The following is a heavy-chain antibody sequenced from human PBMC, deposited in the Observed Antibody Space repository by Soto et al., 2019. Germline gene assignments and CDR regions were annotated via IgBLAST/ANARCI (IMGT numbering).Heavy chain of an antibody. CDR1: GGSISSYY. J-gene: IGHJ6*03. Sequence: SETLSLTCTVSGGSISSYYWSWIRQPPGKGLEWIGYIYYSGSTNYNPSLKSRVTISVDTSKNQFSLKLSSVTAADTAVYYCARVFKYYDILTGSYYYYMDVWGKGTTVTVSS. V-gene: IGHV4-59*01. D-gene: IGHD3-9*01. CDR2: IYYSGST. CDR3: ARVFKYYDILTGSYYYYMDV.